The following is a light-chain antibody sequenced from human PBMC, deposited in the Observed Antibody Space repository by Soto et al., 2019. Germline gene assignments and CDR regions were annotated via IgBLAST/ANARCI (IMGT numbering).Light chain of an antibody. CDR1: QSVTSD. V-gene: IGKV3-15*01. Sequence: EIVMTQSPATLSVSPGERATLSCRASQSVTSDLAWYLQKPGQAPRLLIHGASTRATGIPAGFSGSGSGTEFTLTISSLQSEDFAVYYCQQYNKCPCTFGQGTKVGIK. CDR2: GAS. CDR3: QQYNKCPCT. J-gene: IGKJ1*01.